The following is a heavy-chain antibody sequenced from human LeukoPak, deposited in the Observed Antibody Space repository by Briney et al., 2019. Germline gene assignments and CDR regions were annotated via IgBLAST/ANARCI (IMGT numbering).Heavy chain of an antibody. CDR2: ISSSSSYI. CDR1: GFTFSSYS. Sequence: GGSLRLSCAASGFTFSSYSMNWVRQAPGKGVEWVSSISSSSSYIYYADSVKGRFTISRDNAKNSLYLQMNSLRAEDTAVYYCARDYSSSWYYFDYWGQGTLVTVSS. V-gene: IGHV3-21*01. J-gene: IGHJ4*02. CDR3: ARDYSSSWYYFDY. D-gene: IGHD6-13*01.